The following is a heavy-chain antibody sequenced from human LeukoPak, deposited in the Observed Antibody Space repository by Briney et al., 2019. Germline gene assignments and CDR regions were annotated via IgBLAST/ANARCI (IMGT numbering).Heavy chain of an antibody. CDR1: GFTFSNSA. J-gene: IGHJ4*02. Sequence: GGSLRLSCVASGFTFSNSAMHWVRQAPGKGLEWMTFISYDGSSKYYADAAKGRFTISRDNSKKTLYLEMSSLGLQDTAVYYCTEERDRDGYFRYWGQGTLVTVSS. CDR3: TEERDRDGYFRY. D-gene: IGHD2-8*01. V-gene: IGHV3-30-3*02. CDR2: ISYDGSSK.